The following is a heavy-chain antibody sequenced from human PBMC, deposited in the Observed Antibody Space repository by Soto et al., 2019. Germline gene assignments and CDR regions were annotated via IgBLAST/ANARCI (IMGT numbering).Heavy chain of an antibody. CDR2: INPSGRTT. V-gene: IGHV1-46*01. D-gene: IGHD4-17*01. CDR1: GFTFTKDY. CDR3: ARDLDVTTVITSFDS. Sequence: ASVKVSCKTSGFTFTKDYKHWVRQAPGQGLDWVGVINPSGRTTSYAQKFLGRVTMTRDASTATVYMELNSLRSEDTAVYYCARDLDVTTVITSFDSWGQGTLVTVSS. J-gene: IGHJ5*01.